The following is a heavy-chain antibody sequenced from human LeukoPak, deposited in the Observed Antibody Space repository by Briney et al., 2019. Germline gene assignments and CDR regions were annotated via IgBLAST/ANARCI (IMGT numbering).Heavy chain of an antibody. CDR2: ISGSGGST. J-gene: IGHJ5*02. D-gene: IGHD1-26*01. V-gene: IGHV3-23*01. CDR1: GFTFSSYA. CDR3: AKDQSSGSYSRWFDP. Sequence: GGSLRLSCAASGFTFSSYAMSWVRQAPGKGLEWVSAISGSGGSTYYADSVKGRFTISRDNSKNTLYLQMNSLRAEDTAVYYRAKDQSSGSYSRWFDPWGQGTLVTVSS.